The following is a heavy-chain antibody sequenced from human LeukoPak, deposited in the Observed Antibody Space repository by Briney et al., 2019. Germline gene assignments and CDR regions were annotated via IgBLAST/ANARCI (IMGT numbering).Heavy chain of an antibody. CDR1: GGSISSGSYY. Sequence: SQTLSLTCTVSGGSISSGSYYWSWIRQPAGKGLEWIGEINHSGSTNYNPSLKSRVTISVDTPKNQFSLKLSSVTAADTAVYYCARASPFAARRKYNWFDPWGQGTLVTVSS. CDR2: INHSGST. J-gene: IGHJ5*02. D-gene: IGHD6-6*01. CDR3: ARASPFAARRKYNWFDP. V-gene: IGHV4-61*09.